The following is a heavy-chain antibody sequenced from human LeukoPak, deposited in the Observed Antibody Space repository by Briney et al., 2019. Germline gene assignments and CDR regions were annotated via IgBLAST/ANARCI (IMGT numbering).Heavy chain of an antibody. J-gene: IGHJ3*02. CDR1: GYTFTGYY. Sequence: ASVTVSCKASGYTFTGYYMHWVRQAPGQGLEWMGWINPNSGGTNYAQKFQGRVTMTRDTSISTAYMELSRLRSDDTAVYYCARGAYDYVWGSTGALGALDIWGQGTMVTVSS. V-gene: IGHV1-2*02. D-gene: IGHD3-16*01. CDR2: INPNSGGT. CDR3: ARGAYDYVWGSTGALGALDI.